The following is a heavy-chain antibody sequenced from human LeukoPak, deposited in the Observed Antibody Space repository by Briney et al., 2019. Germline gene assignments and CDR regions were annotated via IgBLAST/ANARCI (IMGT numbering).Heavy chain of an antibody. D-gene: IGHD3-22*01. J-gene: IGHJ4*02. CDR2: INAYNGNT. V-gene: IGHV1-18*01. CDR3: AREGYYYDSSGYSLYYFDY. CDR1: GYTFTSYG. Sequence: ASVKVSCKASGYTFTSYGISWVRQAPGQGLEWMGWINAYNGNTNYAQKLQGRVTMTTDTSTSTAYMELRSLRSDDTAVYYCAREGYYYDSSGYSLYYFDYWGQGTLVTLSS.